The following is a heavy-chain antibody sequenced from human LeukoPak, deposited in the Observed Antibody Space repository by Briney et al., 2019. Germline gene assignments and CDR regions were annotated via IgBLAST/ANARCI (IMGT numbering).Heavy chain of an antibody. V-gene: IGHV3-48*03. CDR2: ISSSGSTI. CDR3: AREPHDSSGYNEDY. J-gene: IGHJ4*02. CDR1: GFTFSSYE. D-gene: IGHD3-22*01. Sequence: PGGSLRLSCAASGFTFSSYEMNWVRQAPGEGLEWVSDISSSGSTIYYADSVKGRFTISRDNAKNSLYLQMNSLRAEDTAVYYCAREPHDSSGYNEDYWGQGTLVTVSS.